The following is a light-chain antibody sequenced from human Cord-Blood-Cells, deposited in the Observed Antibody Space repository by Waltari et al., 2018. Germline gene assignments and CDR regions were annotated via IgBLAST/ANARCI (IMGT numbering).Light chain of an antibody. CDR3: QQYNNWPYS. Sequence: EIGMTQSQATLPVSPGERATLSCGSSQSVSSNLAWYKQKPGQAPRLLIYGASTSATGIPARVRGSGSGTEFTLTISSLQSEDFAVYYCQQYNNWPYSFGQGTKLEIK. CDR2: GAS. V-gene: IGKV3-15*01. J-gene: IGKJ2*03. CDR1: QSVSSN.